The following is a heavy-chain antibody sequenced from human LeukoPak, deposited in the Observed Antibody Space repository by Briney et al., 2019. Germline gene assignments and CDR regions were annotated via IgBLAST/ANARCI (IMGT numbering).Heavy chain of an antibody. V-gene: IGHV4-4*07. CDR2: IYSTGST. CDR1: GGSISSYY. CDR3: ARQIASAGTAGFDF. D-gene: IGHD6-13*01. J-gene: IGHJ4*02. Sequence: SETLSLTCTVSGGSISSYYWSWIRQPAGKGQEWIGRIYSTGSTNYNPSLKSRVTMSVDTSKTQFSLRLRSVTAADTAVYYCARQIASAGTAGFDFWGQGALVTVSS.